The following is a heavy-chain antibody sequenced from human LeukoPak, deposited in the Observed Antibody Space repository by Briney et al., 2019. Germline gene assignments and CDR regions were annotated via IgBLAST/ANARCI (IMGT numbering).Heavy chain of an antibody. CDR2: ISYDGSNK. CDR1: GFTFSSYG. D-gene: IGHD5-12*01. V-gene: IGHV3-30*18. Sequence: GRSLRLSCAASGFTFSSYGMHWVRQAPGKGLEWVAVISYDGSNKYYADSVKGRFTISRDNSKNTLYLQMNSLRAEDTAVYYCAKDIVAVLDVWGKGTTVTVSS. CDR3: AKDIVAVLDV. J-gene: IGHJ6*04.